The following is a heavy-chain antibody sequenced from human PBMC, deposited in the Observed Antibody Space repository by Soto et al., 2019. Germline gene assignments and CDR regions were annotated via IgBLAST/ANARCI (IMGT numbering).Heavy chain of an antibody. J-gene: IGHJ4*02. CDR1: GFTFSSYS. CDR2: SSSSSSYI. V-gene: IGHV3-21*01. CDR3: ASYSYGSPYYFDY. Sequence: PGESLKISCAASGFTFSSYSMNWVRQAPGKGLEWVSSSSSSSSYIYYADSVKGRFTISRDNAKNSLYLQMNSLRAEDTAVYYCASYSYGSPYYFDYWGQGTLVTVSS. D-gene: IGHD5-18*01.